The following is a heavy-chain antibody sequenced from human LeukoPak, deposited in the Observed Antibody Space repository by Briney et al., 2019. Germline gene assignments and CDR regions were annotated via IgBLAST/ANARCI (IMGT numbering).Heavy chain of an antibody. CDR2: ISSSSSYI. CDR3: ARDAADLAVAFDY. Sequence: GGSLRLSCAASGFTSSSYNMNWVRQAPGKGLEWVSSISSSSSYISYADSMKGRFTISRDNAKNSLYLQMNSLRAEDTAVYYCARDAADLAVAFDYWGQGTLVTVSS. J-gene: IGHJ4*02. V-gene: IGHV3-21*01. D-gene: IGHD6-19*01. CDR1: GFTSSSYN.